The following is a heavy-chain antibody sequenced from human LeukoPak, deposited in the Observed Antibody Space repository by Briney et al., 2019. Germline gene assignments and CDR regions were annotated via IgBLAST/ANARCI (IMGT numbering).Heavy chain of an antibody. CDR1: GYTFTGYY. J-gene: IGHJ4*02. V-gene: IGHV1-2*02. D-gene: IGHD2-15*01. CDR3: ARVYLSSVDATYLYFDY. CDR2: INPNSGGT. Sequence: GSVKVSCKASGYTFTGYYMHWVRQAPGQGLEWMGWINPNSGGTNYAQKFQGRVTMTRDTSISTAYMELSRLRSDDTAVYYCARVYLSSVDATYLYFDYWGQGTLVTVSS.